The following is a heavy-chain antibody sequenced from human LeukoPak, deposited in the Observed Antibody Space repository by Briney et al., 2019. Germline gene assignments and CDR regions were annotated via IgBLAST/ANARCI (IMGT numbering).Heavy chain of an antibody. CDR1: GFTFSNYA. Sequence: GGSLRLSCAASGFTFSNYAIHWVRQAPEKGLEWVSTINHSGSDTYFADSVKGRFTVSRDNSKNTLYLQMNSLRAEDTAVYYCARGAGYNYPYYFDYWGQGTLVTVSS. CDR3: ARGAGYNYPYYFDY. CDR2: INHSGSDT. V-gene: IGHV3-23*05. J-gene: IGHJ4*02. D-gene: IGHD5-24*01.